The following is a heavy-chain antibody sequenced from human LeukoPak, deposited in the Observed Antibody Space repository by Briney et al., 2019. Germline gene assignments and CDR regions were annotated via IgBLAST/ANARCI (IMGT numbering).Heavy chain of an antibody. CDR1: GGSISSGGYS. J-gene: IGHJ4*02. Sequence: SETLSLTCAVSGGSISSGGYSWSWIRQPPGKGLEWIGYIYHSGSTYYNPSLKSRVTISVDRSKNQFSLKLSSATAADTAVYYCARGRRRNEFDYWGQGTLVTVSS. CDR3: ARGRRRNEFDY. CDR2: IYHSGST. V-gene: IGHV4-30-2*01.